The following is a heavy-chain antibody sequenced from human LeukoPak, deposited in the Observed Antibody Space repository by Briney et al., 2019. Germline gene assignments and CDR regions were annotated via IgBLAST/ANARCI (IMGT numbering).Heavy chain of an antibody. J-gene: IGHJ4*02. D-gene: IGHD3-9*01. Sequence: GESLKISCKTSGYSFINYWIGWVRPMPGKGLEWMGIIYPADSDTTYSPSFQGQVTISADKSISTAYLQWSSLKASDTAMYYCVRQGPPLVFYDVLTGYYFDYWGQGTQVTVAS. CDR3: VRQGPPLVFYDVLTGYYFDY. CDR2: IYPADSDT. V-gene: IGHV5-51*01. CDR1: GYSFINYW.